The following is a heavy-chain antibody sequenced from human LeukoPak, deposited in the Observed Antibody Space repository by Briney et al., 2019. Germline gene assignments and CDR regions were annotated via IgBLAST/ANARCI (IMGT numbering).Heavy chain of an antibody. CDR1: GFTFSNYW. Sequence: GGSLRLSCAASGFTFSNYWMNWVRQAPGKGPGWVAIIKKDGSEKYYVDSVKGRFTISRDNAKNSLYLQMNSLRAEDTAVYFCAGGAGFLIDYWGQGALVTVSS. CDR3: AGGAGFLIDY. V-gene: IGHV3-7*01. CDR2: IKKDGSEK. J-gene: IGHJ4*02. D-gene: IGHD2/OR15-2a*01.